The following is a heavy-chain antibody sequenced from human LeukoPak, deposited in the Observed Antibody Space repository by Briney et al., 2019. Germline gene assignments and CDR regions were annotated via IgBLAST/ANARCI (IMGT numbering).Heavy chain of an antibody. D-gene: IGHD5-12*01. CDR1: GFTVTTHW. CDR2: IKPDGSDT. V-gene: IGHV3-74*01. Sequence: GRSLRLSCGASGFTVTTHWIHWVRQAPGKGLVWVSRIKPDGSDTNYADSVKGRFTISRDNAKNTVYLQMNSLRAEDTAVYYCARGKYGGYFIDYWGQATLVTVSS. J-gene: IGHJ4*02. CDR3: ARGKYGGYFIDY.